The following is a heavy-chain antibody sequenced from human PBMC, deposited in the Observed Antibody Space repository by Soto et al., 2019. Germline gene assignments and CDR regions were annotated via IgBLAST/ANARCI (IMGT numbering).Heavy chain of an antibody. CDR1: GFTFSSYG. Sequence: GGSLRLSCAASGFTFSSYGMHWVRQAPGKGLEWVAVISYDGSNKYYADSVKGRFTISRDNSKNTLYLQMNSLRAEDTAVYYCAKVRKDYYYYGMDVWGQGTTVTVSS. J-gene: IGHJ6*02. CDR2: ISYDGSNK. CDR3: AKVRKDYYYYGMDV. V-gene: IGHV3-30*18.